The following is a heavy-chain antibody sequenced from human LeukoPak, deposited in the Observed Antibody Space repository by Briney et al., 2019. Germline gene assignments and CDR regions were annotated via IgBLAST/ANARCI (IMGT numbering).Heavy chain of an antibody. Sequence: GGSLRLSCAASGFTFSTYAMSWVRQAPGKRLEWVSALGGSAGSAYYADSVRGRFTISRDNSKNTLYLQMNSLRAEDTALYYCARHSAGQLSAQLFDYWPQATVVNV. V-gene: IGHV3-23*01. J-gene: IGHJ4*02. CDR2: LGGSAGSA. CDR1: GFTFSTYA. D-gene: IGHD6-13*01. CDR3: ARHSAGQLSAQLFDY.